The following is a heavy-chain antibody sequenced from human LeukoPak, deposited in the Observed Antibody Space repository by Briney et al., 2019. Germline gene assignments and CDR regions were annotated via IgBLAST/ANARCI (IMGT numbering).Heavy chain of an antibody. D-gene: IGHD1-1*01. Sequence: GASVKVSCKASGYTFTGYYMHWVRQAPGQGLEWMGRINPNSGGTNYARKFQGRVTMTRDTSISTAYMELGRLRSDDTAVYYCARDLRVTTGTTSWGQGTLVTVSS. CDR1: GYTFTGYY. CDR3: ARDLRVTTGTTS. CDR2: INPNSGGT. V-gene: IGHV1-2*06. J-gene: IGHJ4*02.